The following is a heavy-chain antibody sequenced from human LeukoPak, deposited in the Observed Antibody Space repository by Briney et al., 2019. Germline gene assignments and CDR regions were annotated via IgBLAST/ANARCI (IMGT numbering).Heavy chain of an antibody. CDR1: GYTFTGYY. Sequence: ASVKLSCKASGYTFTGYYMHWVRQAPGPGLGGMGWINPNSGGTNYAQKFQGRVTMTRDTSISTAYMDLSRLRSDATAVYYCARVPGDDYYCDYWGQGTLVTVSS. V-gene: IGHV1-2*02. CDR3: ARVPGDDYYCDY. D-gene: IGHD7-27*01. CDR2: INPNSGGT. J-gene: IGHJ4*02.